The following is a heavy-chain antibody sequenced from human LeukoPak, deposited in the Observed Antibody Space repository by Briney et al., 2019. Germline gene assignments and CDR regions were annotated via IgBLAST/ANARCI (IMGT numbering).Heavy chain of an antibody. Sequence: PSETLSLTCTVSGGSISSYYWSWIRQPPGKGLEWIGYIYYSGSTNYNPSLKSRVTISVDTSKNQFTLRLSSVTAADTAVYYCAREFWNYRSGNLQAFHIWGQGTMVTVSS. CDR1: GGSISSYY. CDR3: AREFWNYRSGNLQAFHI. CDR2: IYYSGST. J-gene: IGHJ3*02. D-gene: IGHD3-10*01. V-gene: IGHV4-59*12.